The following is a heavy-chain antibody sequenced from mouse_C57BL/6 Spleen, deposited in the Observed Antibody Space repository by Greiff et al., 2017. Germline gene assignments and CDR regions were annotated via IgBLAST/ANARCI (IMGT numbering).Heavy chain of an antibody. D-gene: IGHD1-1*01. CDR2: INPNYGTT. V-gene: IGHV1-39*01. CDR3: AREASSSIWFAY. J-gene: IGHJ3*01. CDR1: GYSFTDYN. Sequence: VQLQQSGPELVKPGASVKISCKASGYSFTDYNMNWVKQSNGKSLEWIGVINPNYGTTSYNHKFKGKATLTVDQSSSTAYMQLNSLTSEDSEVYYSAREASSSIWFAYWGQGTLVTVSA.